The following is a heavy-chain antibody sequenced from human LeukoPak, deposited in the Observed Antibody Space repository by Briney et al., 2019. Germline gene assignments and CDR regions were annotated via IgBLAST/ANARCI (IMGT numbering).Heavy chain of an antibody. D-gene: IGHD3-9*01. CDR3: ARIRCGHSGSVCYNH. Sequence: PSETLSLTCGVFGVSINDYYWSWIRQSPGMGLEWIGEISHTEGTRYNPSLESRVTMSVGTSENQLSLKLIFVTAADTAVYYCARIRCGHSGSVCYNHWGLGTLVTVSS. V-gene: IGHV4-34*01. J-gene: IGHJ4*02. CDR2: ISHTEGT. CDR1: GVSINDYY.